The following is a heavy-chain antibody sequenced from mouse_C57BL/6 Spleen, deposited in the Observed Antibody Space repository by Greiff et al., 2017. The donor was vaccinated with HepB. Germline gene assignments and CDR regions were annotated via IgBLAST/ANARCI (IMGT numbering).Heavy chain of an antibody. CDR1: GYSFTDYN. D-gene: IGHD3-2*02. V-gene: IGHV1-39*01. CDR2: INPNYGTT. J-gene: IGHJ4*01. CDR3: ATAQATFNYYAMDY. Sequence: EVKLVESGPELVKPGASVKISCKASGYSFTDYNMNWVKQSNGKSLEWIGVINPNYGTTSYNQKFKGKATLTVDQSSSTAYMQLNSLTSEDSAVYYCATAQATFNYYAMDYWGQGTSVTVSS.